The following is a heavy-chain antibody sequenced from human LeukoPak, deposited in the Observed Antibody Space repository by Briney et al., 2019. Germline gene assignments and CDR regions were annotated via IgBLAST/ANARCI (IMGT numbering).Heavy chain of an antibody. CDR2: ISYDGSNK. V-gene: IGHV3-30-3*01. CDR3: ARGWSWDGPGDPYGMDV. D-gene: IGHD3-10*01. Sequence: GGSLRLSCAASGFTFSSYAMHWVRQAPGKGLEWVAVISYDGSNKYYADSVKGRFTISGDNSKNTLYLQMNSLRAEDTAVYYCARGWSWDGPGDPYGMDVWGQGTTVTVSS. J-gene: IGHJ6*02. CDR1: GFTFSSYA.